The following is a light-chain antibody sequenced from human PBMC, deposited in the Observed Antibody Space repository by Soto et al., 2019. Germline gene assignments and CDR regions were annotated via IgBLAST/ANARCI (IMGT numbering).Light chain of an antibody. J-gene: IGKJ4*01. CDR1: QSILSSSNNRNC. CDR2: WAS. Sequence: DIVMTQSPHALAVSLGDRATITCKSSQSILSSSNNRNCLAWYQQKPGQPPKLLIYWASVRQSGVPDRFSGSGSGTDFALTISSLQTEDVAVYYCQQYYTNPLTFGGGTKVEIK. V-gene: IGKV4-1*01. CDR3: QQYYTNPLT.